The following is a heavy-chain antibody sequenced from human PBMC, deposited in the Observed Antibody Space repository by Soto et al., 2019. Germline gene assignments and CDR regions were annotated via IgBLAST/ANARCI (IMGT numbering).Heavy chain of an antibody. CDR1: GFTVCSYR. J-gene: IGHJ6*04. CDR3: AKDRIQLEEDYCYGMGV. D-gene: IGHD5-18*01. Sequence: PGGCPALSSAASGFTVCSYRLHWVRQAPGKGLEWVAVISYDGSNKCYADSVKGRFTISRDNSKHTLYLQMNSLRAEDTAVYYCAKDRIQLEEDYCYGMGVRGKVPTVP. V-gene: IGHV3-30*18. CDR2: ISYDGSNK.